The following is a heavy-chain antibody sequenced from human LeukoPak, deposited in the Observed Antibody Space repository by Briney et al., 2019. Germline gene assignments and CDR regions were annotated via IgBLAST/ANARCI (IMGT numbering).Heavy chain of an antibody. CDR2: INPNSGGT. CDR3: ARGEARRRYFDWLSILDRGYYFDY. V-gene: IGHV1-2*02. CDR1: GYTFTGYY. J-gene: IGHJ4*02. Sequence: GASVKVSCKASGYTFTGYYMHWVRQAPGQGLEWMGWINPNSGGTNYAQKFQGRVTMTRNTSISTAYMELSSLRSEDTAVYYCARGEARRRYFDWLSILDRGYYFDYWGQGTLVTVSS. D-gene: IGHD3-9*01.